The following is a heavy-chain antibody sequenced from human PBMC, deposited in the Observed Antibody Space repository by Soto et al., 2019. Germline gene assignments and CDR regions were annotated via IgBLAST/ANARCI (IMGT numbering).Heavy chain of an antibody. CDR1: GFTFSSYG. CDR3: ARDLEGYCSGGSCLDYYYYCGMDV. CDR2: IWYDGSNK. D-gene: IGHD2-15*01. Sequence: QVQLVESGGGVVQPGRSLRLSCAASGFTFSSYGMHWVRQAPGKGLEWVAVIWYDGSNKYYADAVKGRFTISRDNSKNPLYLQMSSLRAEDTAVYYCARDLEGYCSGGSCLDYYYYCGMDVWGQGTTVTVSS. V-gene: IGHV3-33*01. J-gene: IGHJ6*02.